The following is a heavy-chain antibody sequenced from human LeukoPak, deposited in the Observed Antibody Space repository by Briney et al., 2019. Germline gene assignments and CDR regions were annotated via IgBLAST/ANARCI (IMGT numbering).Heavy chain of an antibody. Sequence: GGSLRLSCAASGLSFSSYGMHWVRQAPGKGLEWVSSISSSSSYIYYADSVKGRFTISRDNAKNSLYLQMNSLRAEDTAVCYCARDLLITFGGAPYLDYWGQGTLVTVSS. CDR3: ARDLLITFGGAPYLDY. CDR2: ISSSSSYI. CDR1: GLSFSSYG. J-gene: IGHJ4*02. V-gene: IGHV3-21*01. D-gene: IGHD3-16*01.